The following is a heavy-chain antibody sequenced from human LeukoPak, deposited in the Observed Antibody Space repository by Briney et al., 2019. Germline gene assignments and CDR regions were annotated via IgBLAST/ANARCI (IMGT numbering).Heavy chain of an antibody. D-gene: IGHD1-1*01. CDR2: IYYSGST. CDR3: ARVQRPLDGADY. CDR1: GGSISSYY. Sequence: PSETLSLTCTVSGGSISSYYWSWIRQPPGKGLEWIGYIYYSGSTYYNPSLKSRVTISVDTSKNLFSLKLSSVTAADTAVYYCARVQRPLDGADYWGQGTQVTVSS. J-gene: IGHJ4*02. V-gene: IGHV4-59*01.